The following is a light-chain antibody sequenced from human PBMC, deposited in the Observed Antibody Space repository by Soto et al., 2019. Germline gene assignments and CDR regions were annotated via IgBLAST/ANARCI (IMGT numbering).Light chain of an antibody. CDR3: QQYASSPIN. V-gene: IGKV3-20*01. Sequence: EIVLTQSPGTLSLSPGERGTLSCRASQSVSKNYLAWYQQKPGQAPRLLIYGASSRATGIPDRFSGSGSGTDFTLTISRLEPEDFAVYSCQQYASSPINFGGGTKVEIK. CDR2: GAS. J-gene: IGKJ4*01. CDR1: QSVSKNY.